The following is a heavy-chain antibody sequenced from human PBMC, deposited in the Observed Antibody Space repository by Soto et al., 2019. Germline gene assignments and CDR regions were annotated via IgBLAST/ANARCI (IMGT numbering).Heavy chain of an antibody. J-gene: IGHJ4*02. CDR1: GFSLDTFAVG. CDR2: MYWYDTK. D-gene: IGHD6-19*01. V-gene: IGHV2-5*01. CDR3: AHGSGWLSDQ. Sequence: QITLKESGPTLVKPTQTLTLTCTFSGFSLDTFAVGVNWIRQPPGKPLEGLALMYWYDTKHYSSSLRNRLTITKDTSKNQVVLTMTNMDPVDTATYYCAHGSGWLSDQWGQGTLVTVSS.